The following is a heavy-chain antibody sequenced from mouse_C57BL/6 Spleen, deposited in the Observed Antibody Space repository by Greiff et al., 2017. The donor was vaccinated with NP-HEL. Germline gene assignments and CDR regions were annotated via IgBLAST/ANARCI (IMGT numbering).Heavy chain of an antibody. CDR3: ARDLD. CDR2: IYPRSGNT. V-gene: IGHV1-81*01. Sequence: QVQLKQSGAELARPGASVKLSCKASGYTFTSYGISWVKQRTGQGLEWIGEIYPRSGNTYYNEKFKGKATLTADKSSSTAYMELRSLTSEDSAVYFCARDLDWGQGTTLTVSS. J-gene: IGHJ2*01. CDR1: GYTFTSYG.